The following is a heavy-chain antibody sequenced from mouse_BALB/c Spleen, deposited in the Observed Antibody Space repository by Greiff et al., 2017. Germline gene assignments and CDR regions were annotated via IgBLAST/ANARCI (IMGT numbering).Heavy chain of an antibody. J-gene: IGHJ3*01. CDR3: ARSGQLGLRSY. CDR2: IYPGNVNT. D-gene: IGHD3-2*01. Sequence: QVQLQQSGPELVKPGASVRISCKASGYTFTSYYIHWVKQRPGQGLEWIGWIYPGNVNTKYNEKFKGKATLTADKSSSTAYMQLSSLTSEDSAVYFCARSGQLGLRSYWGQGTLVTVSA. V-gene: IGHV1S56*01. CDR1: GYTFTSYY.